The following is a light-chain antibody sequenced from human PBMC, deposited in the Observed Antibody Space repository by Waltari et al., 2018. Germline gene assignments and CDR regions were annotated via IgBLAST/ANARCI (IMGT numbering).Light chain of an antibody. J-gene: IGKJ1*01. CDR1: QNINSW. V-gene: IGKV1-5*03. CDR2: TAS. Sequence: DIQMTQSPSSLSESVGDRVTITCRASQNINSWLAWYQQKPVKAPKRLIYTASSLESGVPSRFSGSGSGTEFTLTITSLQPDDFATYFCQHYNNYSPWTFGQGTKVEVK. CDR3: QHYNNYSPWT.